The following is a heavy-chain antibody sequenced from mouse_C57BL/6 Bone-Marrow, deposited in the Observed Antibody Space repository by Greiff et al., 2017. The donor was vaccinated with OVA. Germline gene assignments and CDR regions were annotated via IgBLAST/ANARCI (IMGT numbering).Heavy chain of an antibody. V-gene: IGHV1-76*01. D-gene: IGHD3-2*02. Sequence: VKLQESGAELVRPGASVKLSCKASGYTFTDYYINWVKQRPGQGLEWIARIYPGSGNTYYNEKFKGKATLTAEKSSSTAYMQLSSLTSEDSAVYFCARERLYYAMDYWGQGTSVTVSS. CDR3: ARERLYYAMDY. CDR2: IYPGSGNT. CDR1: GYTFTDYY. J-gene: IGHJ4*01.